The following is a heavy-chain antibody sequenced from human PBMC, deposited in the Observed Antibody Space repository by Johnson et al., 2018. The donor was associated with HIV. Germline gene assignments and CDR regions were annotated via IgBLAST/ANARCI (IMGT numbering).Heavy chain of an antibody. D-gene: IGHD3-10*01. V-gene: IGHV3-30*19. Sequence: QVQLVESGGGVVQPGRSLRLSCAASGFTFSSYGMHWVRQAPGKGLEWVAVIWYDGSNKYYADSVKGRFTISRDNSKNTLYLQMNSLGTEDTAVYFCARPGVVVLPAGAFDIWGPGTMVTVSS. CDR1: GFTFSSYG. J-gene: IGHJ3*02. CDR3: ARPGVVVLPAGAFDI. CDR2: IWYDGSNK.